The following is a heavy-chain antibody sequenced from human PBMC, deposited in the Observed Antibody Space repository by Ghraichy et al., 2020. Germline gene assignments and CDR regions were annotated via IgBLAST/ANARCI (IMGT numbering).Heavy chain of an antibody. CDR1: GFTFSNAW. D-gene: IGHD3-22*01. Sequence: GGSLRLSCAASGFTFSNAWMSWVRQAPGKGLEWVGRIKSKTDGGTTDYAAPVKGRFTISRDDSKNTLYLQMNSLKTEDTAVYYCTTALDYYDSSGSGYWGQGTLVTVSS. CDR3: TTALDYYDSSGSGY. J-gene: IGHJ4*02. V-gene: IGHV3-15*01. CDR2: IKSKTDGGTT.